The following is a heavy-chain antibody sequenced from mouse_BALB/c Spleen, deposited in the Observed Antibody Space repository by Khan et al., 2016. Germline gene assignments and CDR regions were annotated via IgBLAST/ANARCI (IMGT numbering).Heavy chain of an antibody. Sequence: QIQLVQSGPELKKPGETVKISCKASGYTFTDYSMHWVKQAPGKGLKWMGWINTETGEPTYADDFKGRFAFSLETSASTAYLQINNLKNEDTATYFSARGGPITTRCAYWGQGTLVTVSA. CDR2: INTETGEP. CDR1: GYTFTDYS. J-gene: IGHJ3*01. V-gene: IGHV9-2-1*01. CDR3: ARGGPITTRCAY. D-gene: IGHD1-1*01.